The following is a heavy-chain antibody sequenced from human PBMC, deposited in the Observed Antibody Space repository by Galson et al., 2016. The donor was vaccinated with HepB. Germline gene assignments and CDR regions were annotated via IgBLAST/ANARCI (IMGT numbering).Heavy chain of an antibody. D-gene: IGHD3-16*01. CDR2: IYWDGGK. V-gene: IGHV2-5*02. Sequence: PALVKPTQTLTLSCTFSGFSLNSSGLGVGWIRQPPGKALEWLALIYWDGGKRYSPSLKRRLSITKDTSKNLVVLTMTDMDPVDTATYYCARVLDYNSVWGSFDYWGQGTLVTVSS. J-gene: IGHJ4*02. CDR3: ARVLDYNSVWGSFDY. CDR1: GFSLNSSGLG.